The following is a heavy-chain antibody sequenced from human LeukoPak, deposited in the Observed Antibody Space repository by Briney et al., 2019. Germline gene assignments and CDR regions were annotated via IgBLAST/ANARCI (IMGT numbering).Heavy chain of an antibody. D-gene: IGHD6-13*01. Sequence: PSETLSLTCTVSGGSISSSSYYWGWIRQPPGKGLEWIGSIYYSGSTYYNPSLKSRVTTSVDTSKNQFSLKLSSVTAADTAVYYCAREDVAAGDYWGQGTLVTVSS. V-gene: IGHV4-39*07. CDR3: AREDVAAGDY. CDR1: GGSISSSSYY. CDR2: IYYSGST. J-gene: IGHJ4*02.